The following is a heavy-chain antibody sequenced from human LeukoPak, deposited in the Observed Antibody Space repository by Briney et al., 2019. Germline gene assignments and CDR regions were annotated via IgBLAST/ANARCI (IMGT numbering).Heavy chain of an antibody. CDR3: ADTGDYVWGSPDY. V-gene: IGHV3-23*01. CDR1: GFTFSSYA. D-gene: IGHD3-16*01. Sequence: GGSLRLSCAASGFTFSSYAMSWVRQAPGKGLEWVSTISGSGGSTDYADSVKGRFTISRDNSKNTLYLQMNSLRAEDTAVYYCADTGDYVWGSPDYWGQGTLVTVSS. CDR2: ISGSGGST. J-gene: IGHJ4*02.